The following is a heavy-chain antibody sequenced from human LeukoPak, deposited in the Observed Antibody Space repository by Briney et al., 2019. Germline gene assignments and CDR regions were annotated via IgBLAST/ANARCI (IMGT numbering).Heavy chain of an antibody. CDR3: ARDHVTAYGMDV. CDR1: GYTFTGYY. CDR2: INPNSGGT. J-gene: IGHJ6*02. Sequence: ASVKVSCTASGYTFTGYYMHWVRQAPGQGLECMGWINPNSGGTNYAQKFQGRVTMTTDTSISTAYMELSRLRSDDTAVYYCARDHVTAYGMDVWGQGTTVTVSS. D-gene: IGHD3-16*01. V-gene: IGHV1-2*02.